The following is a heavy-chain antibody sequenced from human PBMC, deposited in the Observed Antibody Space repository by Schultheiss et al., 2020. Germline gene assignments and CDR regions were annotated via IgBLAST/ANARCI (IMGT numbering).Heavy chain of an antibody. Sequence: GESLRLSCAASGFTFSDYYMSWIRQAPGKGLEWVSYISSSGSTIYYADSVKGRFTISRDNAKNSLYLQMNSLRAEDTAVYYCARDGGGYSYGYFSVYYYYYYGMDVWGQGTTVTVSS. D-gene: IGHD5-18*01. V-gene: IGHV3-11*01. J-gene: IGHJ6*02. CDR1: GFTFSDYY. CDR3: ARDGGGYSYGYFSVYYYYYYGMDV. CDR2: ISSSGSTI.